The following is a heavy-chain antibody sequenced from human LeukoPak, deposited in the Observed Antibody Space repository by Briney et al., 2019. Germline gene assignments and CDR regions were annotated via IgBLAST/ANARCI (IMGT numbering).Heavy chain of an antibody. Sequence: ASVKVSCKASGYTFTSYYMHWVRQAPGQGLEWMGIINPSGGSTSYAQKFQGRVTMTRDTSTSTVYMELSSLRSEDTAAYYCARDLSGFSSSRWLDYWGQGTLVTVSS. CDR3: ARDLSGFSSSRWLDY. D-gene: IGHD6-6*01. J-gene: IGHJ4*02. CDR1: GYTFTSYY. V-gene: IGHV1-46*01. CDR2: INPSGGST.